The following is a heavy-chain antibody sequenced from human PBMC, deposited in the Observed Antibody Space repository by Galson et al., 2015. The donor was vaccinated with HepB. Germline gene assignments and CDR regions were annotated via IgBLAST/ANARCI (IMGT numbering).Heavy chain of an antibody. V-gene: IGHV1-69*06. CDR1: GGTFRSYT. J-gene: IGHJ3*02. CDR2: IIPIFGTA. D-gene: IGHD6-13*01. CDR3: ARDRGGIPLGKDAFDI. Sequence: SVKVSCKASGGTFRSYTISWVRQAPGQGLEWMGGIIPIFGTANYAQKFQGRVTITADKSTSTAYMELSSLRSEDTAVYYCARDRGGIPLGKDAFDIWGQGTMVTVSS.